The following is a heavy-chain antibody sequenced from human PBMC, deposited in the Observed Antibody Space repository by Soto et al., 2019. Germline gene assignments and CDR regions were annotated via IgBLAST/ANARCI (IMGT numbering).Heavy chain of an antibody. J-gene: IGHJ4*02. V-gene: IGHV3-72*01. D-gene: IGHD6-19*01. CDR1: GFTFSDHY. CDR2: TRNKANSYTT. CDR3: ASLHPGIAVAGGVY. Sequence: PGGSLRLSCAASGFTFSDHYMDWVRQAPGKGLEWVGRTRNKANSYTTEYAASVKGRFTISRDDSKNSLYLQMNSLKTEDTAVYYCASLHPGIAVAGGVYWGQGTLVTVSS.